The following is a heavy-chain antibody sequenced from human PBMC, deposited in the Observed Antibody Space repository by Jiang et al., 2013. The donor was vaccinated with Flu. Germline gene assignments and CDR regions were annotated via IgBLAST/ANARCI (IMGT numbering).Heavy chain of an antibody. CDR1: GGSIRSGGYY. CDR2: IFYNGAT. J-gene: IGHJ6*02. D-gene: IGHD3-10*01. V-gene: IGHV4-31*03. Sequence: LTCSVSGGSIRSGGYYWSWMRQNAGKGLEWIGYIFYNGATSYNPSLQSRVSISIDTSKNQFSLTLSAVTAADTAVYYCAREESIRVRGVNGMDVWGQGTTVTVS. CDR3: AREESIRVRGVNGMDV.